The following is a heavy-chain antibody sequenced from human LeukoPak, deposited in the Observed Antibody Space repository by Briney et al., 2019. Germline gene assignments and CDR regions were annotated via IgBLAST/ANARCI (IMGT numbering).Heavy chain of an antibody. J-gene: IGHJ4*02. Sequence: SETLSLTCVVSDAPMSRDYWSWVRQPPGQGLEWIGYIYYTGDTNYNPSLKSRVSISGDTSQNHFSLRLTSVTAADTAVYYCARQVLSVYANSRGSHDWPSHFDKWGRGILVTVSS. CDR2: IYYTGDT. CDR1: DAPMSRDY. V-gene: IGHV4-59*01. CDR3: ARQVLSVYANSRGSHDWPSHFDK. D-gene: IGHD3-22*01.